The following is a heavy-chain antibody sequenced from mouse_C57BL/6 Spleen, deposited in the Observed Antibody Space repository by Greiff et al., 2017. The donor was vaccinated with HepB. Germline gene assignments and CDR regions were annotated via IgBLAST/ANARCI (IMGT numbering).Heavy chain of an antibody. J-gene: IGHJ4*01. D-gene: IGHD2-1*01. V-gene: IGHV1-82*01. Sequence: QVQLQQSGPELVKPGASVKISCKASGYAFSSSWMNWVKQRPGKGLEWIGRIYPGDGDTNYNGKFKGKATLTADKSSSTAYMQLSSLTSEDSAVYFCAREGKIYGNYVLDYWGQGTSVTVSS. CDR1: GYAFSSSW. CDR2: IYPGDGDT. CDR3: AREGKIYGNYVLDY.